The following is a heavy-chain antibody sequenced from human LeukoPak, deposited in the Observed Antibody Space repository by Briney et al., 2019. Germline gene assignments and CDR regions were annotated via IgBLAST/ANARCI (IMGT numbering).Heavy chain of an antibody. CDR1: GYTFTRHG. D-gene: IGHD2-15*01. CDR3: ARNLAYCSGDSCYYIDP. J-gene: IGHJ5*02. CDR2: ISPYNGNT. V-gene: IGHV1-18*01. Sequence: GASVKVSCKPSGYTFTRHGISWMRQAPGQGLEWMGWISPYNGNTNYAQKFQGRVTMTTDTSTSTAYMELRSLRSDDTAVYYCARNLAYCSGDSCYYIDPWGQGTLVIVSS.